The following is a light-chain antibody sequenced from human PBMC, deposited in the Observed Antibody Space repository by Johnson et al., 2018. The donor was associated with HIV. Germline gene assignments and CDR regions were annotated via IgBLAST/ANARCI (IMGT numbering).Light chain of an antibody. CDR1: SSNIGNNF. CDR2: DNN. V-gene: IGLV1-51*01. Sequence: QSVLTQPPSVSAAPGQRVNRSYSGSSSNIGNNFVSWFRQLPLRAPKVLIYDNNERPSGIPDRFSGSKSGKSATLGITGLQTGDEADCYCGTWDGSLSAYVFGTGTKVTVL. J-gene: IGLJ1*01. CDR3: GTWDGSLSAYV.